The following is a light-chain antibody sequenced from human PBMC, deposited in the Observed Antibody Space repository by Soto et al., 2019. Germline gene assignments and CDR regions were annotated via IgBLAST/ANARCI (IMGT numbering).Light chain of an antibody. CDR3: QQYNGYRWT. V-gene: IGKV1-5*03. CDR2: KAS. CDR1: QRISSW. Sequence: DIQMTQSPSTLSASVGDRVTITCRASQRISSWLAWYQQQPGKAPKLLIYKASSLESGVPTRFSGSGSGTEFTLTINSLQPDDFATYSCQQYNGYRWTFGQGTKVEIK. J-gene: IGKJ1*01.